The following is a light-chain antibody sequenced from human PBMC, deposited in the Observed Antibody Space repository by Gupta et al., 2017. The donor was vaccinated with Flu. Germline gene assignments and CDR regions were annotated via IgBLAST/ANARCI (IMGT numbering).Light chain of an antibody. CDR3: QQVNRFPLT. CDR1: QDCGSW. J-gene: IGKJ4*01. Sequence: SPASVSASVGDRVTITCRASQDCGSWLGWYQQKPGKAPDLLIYAASSLQRGVPSRFSGSGYGTYFTLTINTLQPEDFATYFCQQVNRFPLTFGRGTKV. CDR2: AAS. V-gene: IGKV1D-12*01.